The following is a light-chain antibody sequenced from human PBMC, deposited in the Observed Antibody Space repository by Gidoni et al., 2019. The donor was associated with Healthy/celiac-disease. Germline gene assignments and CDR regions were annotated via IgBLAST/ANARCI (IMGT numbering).Light chain of an antibody. CDR1: QSLRHSNGYNY. V-gene: IGKV2-28*01. J-gene: IGKJ2*01. CDR2: LGS. Sequence: DLVMTQAPLSMPVTSGEPASISCRSSQSLRHSNGYNYLDWYLQKPGQSPQLLIYLGSNRASGVPDRFSSSGSCTDFTLKISRVEAEDVGVYYCMQALQTPYTFGQGTKLEIK. CDR3: MQALQTPYT.